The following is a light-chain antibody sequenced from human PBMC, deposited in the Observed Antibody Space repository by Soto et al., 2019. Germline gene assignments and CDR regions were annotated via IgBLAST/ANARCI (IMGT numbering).Light chain of an antibody. CDR1: SSDVGLYNL. J-gene: IGLJ3*02. V-gene: IGLV2-23*02. CDR2: EVN. CDR3: CSFAGSRTWV. Sequence: QSAPIQPASVSGSPGQSITISCTGSSSDVGLYNLVSWYRQYPGEAPKLILYEVNKWPPEISHRFSGSKSGNTASLTISGLQAEDEADYYCCSFAGSRTWVFGGGTQLTVL.